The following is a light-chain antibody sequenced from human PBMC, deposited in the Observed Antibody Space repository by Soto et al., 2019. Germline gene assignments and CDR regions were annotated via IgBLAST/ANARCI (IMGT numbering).Light chain of an antibody. CDR2: WAS. Sequence: DIVMTQSPDSLAVSLGERATINCKSSQSVLYSSNNKNYLAWYQQKPGQPPKLLIYWASTRESGVPDRFSGSEYGTDFTLTISSLQDEDVAVYYCQQYFRPWTFGQVTKVEIK. V-gene: IGKV4-1*01. CDR1: QSVLYSSNNKNY. J-gene: IGKJ1*01. CDR3: QQYFRPWT.